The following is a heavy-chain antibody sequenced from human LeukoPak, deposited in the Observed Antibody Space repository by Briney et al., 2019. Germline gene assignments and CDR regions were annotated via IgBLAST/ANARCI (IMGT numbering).Heavy chain of an antibody. Sequence: SVKVSFKASGGTFSIYAISWVRQAPGQGLELMGRIIPILGIANYAQKFQGRVTITADKSTSTAYMELSSLRSEDTAVYYCAREGGGGNPVFDYWGQGTLVTVSS. CDR1: GGTFSIYA. J-gene: IGHJ4*02. D-gene: IGHD4-23*01. V-gene: IGHV1-69*04. CDR3: AREGGGGNPVFDY. CDR2: IIPILGIA.